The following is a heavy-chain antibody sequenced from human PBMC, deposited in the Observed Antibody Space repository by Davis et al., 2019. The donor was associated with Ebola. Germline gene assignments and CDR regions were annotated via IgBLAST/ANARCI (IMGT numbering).Heavy chain of an antibody. D-gene: IGHD3-22*01. J-gene: IGHJ4*02. CDR1: GFTFSDYY. V-gene: IGHV4-59*08. CDR2: IYYSGST. CDR3: ARHRRSYYYDSSGYYDY. Sequence: GSLRLSCAASGFTFSDYYMSWIRQPPGKGLEWIGYIYYSGSTNYNPSLKSRVTISVDTSKNQFSLKLSSVTAADTAVYYCARHRRSYYYDSSGYYDYWGQGTLVTVSS.